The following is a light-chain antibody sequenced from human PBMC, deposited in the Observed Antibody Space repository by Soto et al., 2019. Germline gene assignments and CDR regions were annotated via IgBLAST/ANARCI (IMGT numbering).Light chain of an antibody. V-gene: IGKV1-13*02. J-gene: IGKJ5*01. Sequence: AIQLTQSPSSLSACVGDRVTITCRASQGISSALAWYQQKPGKTPNLLIYDASSLESGVPSRFSGSESGTDFTLTISSLQPEDFATYYCQQFNSYPLTFGQGTRLEIK. CDR2: DAS. CDR3: QQFNSYPLT. CDR1: QGISSA.